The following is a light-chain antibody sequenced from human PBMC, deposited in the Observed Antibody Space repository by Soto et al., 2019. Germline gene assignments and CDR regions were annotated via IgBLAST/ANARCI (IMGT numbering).Light chain of an antibody. CDR2: AAS. CDR1: QGISSY. V-gene: IGKV1-8*01. CDR3: QRYYRYPRR. Sequence: IRRTQTPSTLSAYTKDGDPRTCRASQGISSYLAWYQQKPGKAPKLLIYAASTLQSGVPSRFSGSGSGTDFTLTIRCLQSEYSAPYYCQRYYRYPRRFAQGTKGDIK. J-gene: IGKJ1*01.